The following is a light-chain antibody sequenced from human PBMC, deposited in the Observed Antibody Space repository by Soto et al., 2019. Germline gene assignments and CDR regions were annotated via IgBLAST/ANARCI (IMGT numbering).Light chain of an antibody. CDR2: GAS. J-gene: IGKJ1*01. Sequence: EIVLTQSPVTLSLSPGERATLSCRASQSVSSYLAWYQHEAGQAPRLLIYGASTRATGISARFSGSGSGTEFSLTISSLQSEDFAVYYCQQYKNWPWTFGQGTKVDIK. CDR1: QSVSSY. V-gene: IGKV3-15*01. CDR3: QQYKNWPWT.